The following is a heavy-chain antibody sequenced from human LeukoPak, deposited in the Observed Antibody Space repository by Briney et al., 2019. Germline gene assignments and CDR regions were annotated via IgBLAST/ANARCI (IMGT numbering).Heavy chain of an antibody. D-gene: IGHD6-6*01. CDR2: ISSSSSYI. Sequence: GGSLRLSCAASGFTFSSYSMNWVRQAPGKGLEWVSSISSSSSYIYYADSVKGRFTISRDNAKNSLYLQMNSLRAEDAAVYYCARANPSIAGFDYWGQGTLVTVSS. CDR3: ARANPSIAGFDY. J-gene: IGHJ4*02. CDR1: GFTFSSYS. V-gene: IGHV3-21*01.